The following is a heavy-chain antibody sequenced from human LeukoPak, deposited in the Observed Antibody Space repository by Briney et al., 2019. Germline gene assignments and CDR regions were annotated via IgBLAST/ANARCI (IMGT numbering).Heavy chain of an antibody. CDR2: IIPSGGST. Sequence: GSVKVSCKASGYTFTSYYMHWVRQAPGQGLEWMGIIIPSGGSTSYAQKFQGRVTTTRDTSTSTVYMELSSLRSEDTAVYYCAREGYDGSGSSQWFDPWGQGTLVTVSS. V-gene: IGHV1-46*01. J-gene: IGHJ5*02. CDR1: GYTFTSYY. D-gene: IGHD3-10*01. CDR3: AREGYDGSGSSQWFDP.